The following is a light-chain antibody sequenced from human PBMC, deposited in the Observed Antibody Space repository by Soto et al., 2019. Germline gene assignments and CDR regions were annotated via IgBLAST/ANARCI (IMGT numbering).Light chain of an antibody. J-gene: IGKJ4*01. CDR3: QQYASSPLLT. Sequence: EIVLTQSPGTPSLSPRETATLSCSSSQTIGITYSARYQPKPGQAPRLLIFGTSSRATGIPDRFSGSGSGTDFTLSISRLEPEDFAVYYCQQYASSPLLTFGGGTEVDIK. CDR1: QTIGITY. V-gene: IGKV3-20*01. CDR2: GTS.